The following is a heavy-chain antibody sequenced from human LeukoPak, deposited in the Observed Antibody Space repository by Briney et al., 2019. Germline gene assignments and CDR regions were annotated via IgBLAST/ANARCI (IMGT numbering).Heavy chain of an antibody. CDR2: IVPIFGLV. D-gene: IGHD3-9*01. CDR1: GGTFSSYA. Sequence: SVKVSCKASGGTFSSYAISWVRQAPGQGLEWMGGIVPIFGLVNYAQKFQGRVNITADESTSPAYMELSSLISDDTAVYYCAKSPADYDIFTGYFPPPPLGYMDVWGKGTTVTISS. V-gene: IGHV1-69*13. CDR3: AKSPADYDIFTGYFPPPPLGYMDV. J-gene: IGHJ6*03.